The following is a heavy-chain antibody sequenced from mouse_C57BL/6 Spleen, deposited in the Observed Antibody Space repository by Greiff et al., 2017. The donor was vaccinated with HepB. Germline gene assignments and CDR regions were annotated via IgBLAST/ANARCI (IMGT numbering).Heavy chain of an antibody. J-gene: IGHJ3*01. CDR1: GYSFTGYY. V-gene: IGHV1-42*01. CDR3: AGGSSYAWFAY. D-gene: IGHD1-1*01. Sequence: EVQLQQSGPELVKPGASVKISCKASGYSFTGYYMNWVKQSPEKSLEWIGEINPSTGGTTYNQKFKAKATLTVDKSSSTAYMQLKSLTSEDSAVYYCAGGSSYAWFAYWGQGTLVTVSA. CDR2: INPSTGGT.